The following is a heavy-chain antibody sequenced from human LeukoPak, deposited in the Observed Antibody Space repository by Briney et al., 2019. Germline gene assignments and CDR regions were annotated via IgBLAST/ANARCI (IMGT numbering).Heavy chain of an antibody. V-gene: IGHV1-69*05. CDR3: ARGPVVPAAIRAYFDY. CDR2: IIPIFGTA. CDR1: GYTFADYY. Sequence: GASVKVSCKASGYTFADYYIHWVRQAPGKGLEWMGGIIPIFGTANYAQKFQGRVTITTDESTSTAYMELSSLRSEDTAVYYCARGPVVPAAIRAYFDYWGQGTLVTVSS. J-gene: IGHJ4*02. D-gene: IGHD2-2*02.